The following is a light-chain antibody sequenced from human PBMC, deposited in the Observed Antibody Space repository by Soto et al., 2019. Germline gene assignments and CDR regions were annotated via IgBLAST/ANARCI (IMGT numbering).Light chain of an antibody. J-gene: IGKJ1*01. V-gene: IGKV1-39*01. Sequence: DVQICQSPSSLSPSDEDRVTITCRASQSISSYLNWYQQKPGRAPKLLIYAASSLQSGVPSRFSGSGSGTDFTLTISSLQPEDSATYYCHQYYNRPPWTFAQGTMVDIK. CDR2: AAS. CDR1: QSISSY. CDR3: HQYYNRPPWT.